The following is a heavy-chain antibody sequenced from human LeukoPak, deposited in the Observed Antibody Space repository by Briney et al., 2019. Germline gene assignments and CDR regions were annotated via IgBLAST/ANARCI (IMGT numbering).Heavy chain of an antibody. CDR1: GFTFSSYW. J-gene: IGHJ4*02. V-gene: IGHV3-7*03. CDR2: IKQDGSEK. Sequence: PGGSLRLSCAASGFTFSSYWMSWVRQAPGKGLEWVANIKQDGSEKYYVDSVKGRFTTSRDNAKNSLYLQMNSLRAEDTAVYYCASGGIMITFGESFDYWGQGTLVTVSS. CDR3: ASGGIMITFGESFDY. D-gene: IGHD3-16*01.